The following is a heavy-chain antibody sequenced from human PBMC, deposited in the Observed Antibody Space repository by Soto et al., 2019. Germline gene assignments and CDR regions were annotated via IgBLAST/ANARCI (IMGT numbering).Heavy chain of an antibody. CDR3: AREIGTWLLNSVLDP. J-gene: IGHJ5*02. CDR2: IYYSGST. V-gene: IGHV4-39*07. Sequence: PSETLSLTCTVSGGSISSSSYYWGWIRQPPGKGLEWIGSIYYSGSTYYNPSLKSRVTISVDTSKNQCSRKLSAVTEAETAVYNCAREIGTWLLNSVLDPWGLGTLVTVSS. CDR1: GGSISSSSYY. D-gene: IGHD3-9*01.